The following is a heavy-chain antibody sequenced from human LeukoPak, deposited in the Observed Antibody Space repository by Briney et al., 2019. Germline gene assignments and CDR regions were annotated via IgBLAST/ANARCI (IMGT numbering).Heavy chain of an antibody. CDR2: FDPEDGET. J-gene: IGHJ3*02. D-gene: IGHD3-22*01. V-gene: IGHV1-24*01. CDR1: GYTLTELS. CDR3: ATTRGYYYDSSGYYYAPRGHAFDI. Sequence: GASVKVSCKVSGYTLTELSMRWVRQAPGKGLEWMGGFDPEDGETIYAQKFQGRVTMTEDTSTDTAYMELSSLRSEDTAVYYCATTRGYYYDSSGYYYAPRGHAFDIWGQGTMVTVSS.